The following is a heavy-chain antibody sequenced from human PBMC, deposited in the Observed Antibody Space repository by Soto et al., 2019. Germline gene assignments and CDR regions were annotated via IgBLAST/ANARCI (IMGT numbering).Heavy chain of an antibody. J-gene: IGHJ3*02. D-gene: IGHD2-8*02. CDR1: GFTFSSYG. CDR3: AKGTATGGGAFDI. V-gene: IGHV3-30*18. Sequence: GGSLRLSCAASGFTFSSYGMHWVRQAPGKGLEWVAVISYDGSNKYYADSVKGRFTISRDNSKNTVYLQMNSLTAGDTALYYCAKGTATGGGAFDICGQGTMVTVSS. CDR2: ISYDGSNK.